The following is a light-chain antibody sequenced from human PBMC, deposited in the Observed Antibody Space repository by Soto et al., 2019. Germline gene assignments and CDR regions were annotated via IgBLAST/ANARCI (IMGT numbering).Light chain of an antibody. Sequence: QSALTQPASMSGSPGQSITISCTGTSSDIGGYNYISWYQQLPGKAPKFIIYDVRNRPSGVSNRFSGSRSGNTASLTISGLQDEDDADYYCISYTSSSTVIFGGGTKLTVL. CDR2: DVR. V-gene: IGLV2-14*01. CDR1: SSDIGGYNY. CDR3: ISYTSSSTVI. J-gene: IGLJ2*01.